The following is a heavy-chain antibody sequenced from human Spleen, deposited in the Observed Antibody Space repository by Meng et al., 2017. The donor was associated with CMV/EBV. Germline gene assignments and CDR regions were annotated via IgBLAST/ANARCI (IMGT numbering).Heavy chain of an antibody. CDR3: ARFRVTSHRFDP. V-gene: IGHV4-4*02. CDR1: GGSISSTHW. CDR2: VYHSGST. J-gene: IGHJ5*02. D-gene: IGHD3-3*01. Sequence: CAVSGGSISSTHWWSWVRQPPGKGLEWIGEVYHSGSTNYNPSLGSRVSISLDTSKNHFSLKLTSVTAAGTAVYYCARFRVTSHRFDPWGQGALVTVSS.